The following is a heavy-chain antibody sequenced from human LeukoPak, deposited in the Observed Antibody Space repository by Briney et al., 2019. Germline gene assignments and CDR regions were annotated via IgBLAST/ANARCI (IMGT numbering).Heavy chain of an antibody. CDR1: GFTFSSYS. CDR3: ARDPPLMGEDYFDL. CDR2: ISPNSGYI. V-gene: IGHV3-21*01. Sequence: GSLRLSCAASGFTFSSYSMNWVRQAPGKGLEWVASISPNSGYIYYGDSMEGRFTISRDNANNSLYLQMSSLRPDDTAVYYCARDPPLMGEDYFDLWGRGTLVTVSS. J-gene: IGHJ4*02. D-gene: IGHD3-9*01.